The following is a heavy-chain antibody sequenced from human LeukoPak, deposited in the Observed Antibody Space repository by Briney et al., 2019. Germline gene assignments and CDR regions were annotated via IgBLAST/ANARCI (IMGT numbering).Heavy chain of an antibody. CDR3: ARAPGPLHNYDILTGFSVWFDY. J-gene: IGHJ4*02. CDR1: GFTFSSYE. D-gene: IGHD3-9*01. CDR2: ISSSGSTI. Sequence: PEGSLRLSCAASGFTFSSYEMNWVRQAPGKGLEWVSYISSSGSTIYYADSVKGRFTISRDNAKNSLYLQMNSLRAEDTAVYYCARAPGPLHNYDILTGFSVWFDYWGQGTLVTVSS. V-gene: IGHV3-48*03.